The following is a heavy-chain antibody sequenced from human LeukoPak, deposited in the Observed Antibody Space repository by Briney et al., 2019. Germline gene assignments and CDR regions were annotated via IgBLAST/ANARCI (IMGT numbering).Heavy chain of an antibody. V-gene: IGHV3-23*01. Sequence: PGGSLRLSCAASGFTFNSYAMSWLRQPPGKGLEWVSAISGSGGSTYYPDSVKGRFTISKDNSKNTLFLQMNSLRADDTAVYYCARAIPYGSGSYYFSWFDPWGQGTLVTVSS. J-gene: IGHJ5*02. CDR3: ARAIPYGSGSYYFSWFDP. D-gene: IGHD3-10*01. CDR2: ISGSGGST. CDR1: GFTFNSYA.